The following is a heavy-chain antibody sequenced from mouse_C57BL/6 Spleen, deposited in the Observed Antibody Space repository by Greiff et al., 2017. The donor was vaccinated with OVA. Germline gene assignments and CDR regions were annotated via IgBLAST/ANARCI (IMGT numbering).Heavy chain of an antibody. CDR1: GFTFSSYG. J-gene: IGHJ1*03. D-gene: IGHD1-1*01. V-gene: IGHV5-6*01. CDR2: ISSGGSYT. Sequence: EVQVVESGGDLVKPGGSLKLSCAASGFTFSSYGMSWVRQTPDKRLEWVATISSGGSYTYYPDSVKGRFTISRDNAKNTLYLQMSSLKSEDTAMYYCARHGSSEVYFDVWGTGTTVTVSS. CDR3: ARHGSSEVYFDV.